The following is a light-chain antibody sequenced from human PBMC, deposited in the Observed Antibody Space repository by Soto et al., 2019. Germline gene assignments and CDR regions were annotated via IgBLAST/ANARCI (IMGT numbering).Light chain of an antibody. CDR1: TGTVTSGHY. CDR2: STD. CDR3: LLYDGGAVV. Sequence: QTVVTQEPSLTVSPGGTVTLTCASSTGTVTSGHYPNWLQQKPGQAPRALIYSTDTRHSWTPARFSGSLLGGKAAQTLSGVQPEDEADYYCLLYDGGAVVFGGGTKVTVL. J-gene: IGLJ2*01. V-gene: IGLV7-43*01.